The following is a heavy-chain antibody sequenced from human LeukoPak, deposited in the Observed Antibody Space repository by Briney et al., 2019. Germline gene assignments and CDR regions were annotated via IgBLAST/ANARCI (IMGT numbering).Heavy chain of an antibody. V-gene: IGHV3-23*01. Sequence: GGSLRLSCAGSGFTFNSYAMSWARQTPGKGLEWVSGISGSGGSTYYADSVTGRFAISRDNSKNTLYLQMDSLRAEDTAVYYCAKGITMIVVVTEYFQHWGQGTLVTVSS. CDR1: GFTFNSYA. J-gene: IGHJ1*01. CDR3: AKGITMIVVVTEYFQH. D-gene: IGHD3-22*01. CDR2: ISGSGGST.